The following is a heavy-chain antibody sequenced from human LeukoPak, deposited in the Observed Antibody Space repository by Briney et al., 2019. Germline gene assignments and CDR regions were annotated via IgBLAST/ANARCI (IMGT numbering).Heavy chain of an antibody. V-gene: IGHV4-34*01. D-gene: IGHD3-10*01. CDR2: IDHSGST. CDR3: ARGNRPYGEHEAFDI. Sequence: SETLSLTCAVYDESFSGYYCSWIRQPPRKGLEWIGEIDHSGSTNYNPSLQSRVTISVDTSKNQFSLKVSSVSAADTAAYYCARGNRPYGEHEAFDIWGHGTTVTVSP. J-gene: IGHJ3*02. CDR1: DESFSGYY.